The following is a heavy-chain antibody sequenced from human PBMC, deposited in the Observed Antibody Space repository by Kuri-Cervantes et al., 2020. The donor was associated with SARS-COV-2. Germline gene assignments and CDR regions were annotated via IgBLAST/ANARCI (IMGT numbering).Heavy chain of an antibody. CDR3: ARQYLAVAPNAFDT. Sequence: GSLRLSCAVSGYSISSGYYWGWIRQPPGKGLEWIGSIYHSGSTSYNPSLKSRVTISVDTSKNQFSLKLSSVTAADTAVYYCARQYLAVAPNAFDTWGQGTMVTVSS. V-gene: IGHV4-38-2*01. J-gene: IGHJ3*02. D-gene: IGHD6-19*01. CDR2: IYHSGST. CDR1: GYSISSGYY.